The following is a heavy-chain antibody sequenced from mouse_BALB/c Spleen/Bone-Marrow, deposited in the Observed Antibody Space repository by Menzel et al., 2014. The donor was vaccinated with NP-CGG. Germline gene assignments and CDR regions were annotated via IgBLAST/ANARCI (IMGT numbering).Heavy chain of an antibody. J-gene: IGHJ4*01. Sequence: QVQLQQSGPELVKPGASVRMSCKASGYTFTTYYIHWVKQRPGQGLEWIGWIYPRNVNTNYNEKFRGKATLTADQSSSTDYMQLSSLASQDSAVYFCGRWLLPYYAMDYWGQGTPVTVAS. D-gene: IGHD2-3*01. CDR2: IYPRNVNT. CDR1: GYTFTTYY. CDR3: GRWLLPYYAMDY. V-gene: IGHV1S56*01.